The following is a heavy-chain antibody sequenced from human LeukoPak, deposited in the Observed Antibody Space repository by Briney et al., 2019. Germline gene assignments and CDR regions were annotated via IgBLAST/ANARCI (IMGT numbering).Heavy chain of an antibody. CDR2: IKSKTDGGST. J-gene: IGHJ4*02. D-gene: IGHD2-2*01. CDR3: TATPRKYCSSTRCYYSNYVEDY. Sequence: GGSLRLSCAASGFTFSNAWMSWVRQAPGKGLEWVGRIKSKTDGGSTDYAAPVKGRFTISRDDSKNTLYLQMNSLKTEDTAVYYCTATPRKYCSSTRCYYSNYVEDYWGQGTLVTVSS. CDR1: GFTFSNAW. V-gene: IGHV3-15*01.